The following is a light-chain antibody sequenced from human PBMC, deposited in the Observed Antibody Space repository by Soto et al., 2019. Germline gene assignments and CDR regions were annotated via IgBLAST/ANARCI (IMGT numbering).Light chain of an antibody. J-gene: IGKJ1*01. CDR2: GAS. V-gene: IGKV3-20*01. CDR1: QSVSSSY. CDR3: QQYGSSPRT. Sequence: EIVLTQSPGTLSLSPGERATLSCRASQSVSSSYLAWYQQKPGQAPRLLIYGASSRATGIPDRFSGSGSGTDFTLTISRLEPEDFAVYYCQQYGSSPRTFVQVTKV.